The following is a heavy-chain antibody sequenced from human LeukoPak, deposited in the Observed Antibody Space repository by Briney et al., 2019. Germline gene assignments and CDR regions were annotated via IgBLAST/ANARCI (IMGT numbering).Heavy chain of an antibody. Sequence: PGGSLRLSCAASGITLSDQYMEWVRQTPGKGLEWVGRTRSKVNNHTTEYAAYVKGRFTISRDDSNNSLYLQMNSLKTEDTAVYYCARMTFGGMDFWGKGTTVTVSS. V-gene: IGHV3-72*01. CDR1: GITLSDQY. D-gene: IGHD3-16*01. CDR2: TRSKVNNHTT. CDR3: ARMTFGGMDF. J-gene: IGHJ6*04.